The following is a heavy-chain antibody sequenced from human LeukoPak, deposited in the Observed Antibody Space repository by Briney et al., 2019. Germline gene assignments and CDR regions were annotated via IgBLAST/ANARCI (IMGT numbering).Heavy chain of an antibody. CDR2: ISGNSSTI. Sequence: GGSLRLSCAASGFTFSSYCMTWVRQAPGKGLEWVSYISGNSSTIYYADSVKGRFTISRDNAKNSLYLQMNSLRAEDTAVYYCARDRGRLLWFGVIPGIPDYWGQGTLVTVSS. V-gene: IGHV3-48*04. CDR3: ARDRGRLLWFGVIPGIPDY. CDR1: GFTFSSYC. J-gene: IGHJ4*02. D-gene: IGHD3-10*01.